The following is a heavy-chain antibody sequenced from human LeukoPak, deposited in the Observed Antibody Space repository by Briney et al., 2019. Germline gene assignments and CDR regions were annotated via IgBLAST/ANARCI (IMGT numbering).Heavy chain of an antibody. J-gene: IGHJ4*02. V-gene: IGHV4-4*07. Sequence: PSETLSLTCTVSGGSISSYYWSWIRQPAGKGLEWIGRIYTSGSTNYNPSLKSRVTMSVDTSKNQFSLKLSSVTAADTAVYYCAREVDLAYCGGDCYLYFDYWGQGTLVTVSS. CDR1: GGSISSYY. D-gene: IGHD2-21*02. CDR3: AREVDLAYCGGDCYLYFDY. CDR2: IYTSGST.